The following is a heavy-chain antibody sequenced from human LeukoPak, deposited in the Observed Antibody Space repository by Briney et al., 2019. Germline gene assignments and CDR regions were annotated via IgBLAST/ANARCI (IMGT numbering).Heavy chain of an antibody. CDR3: ARDLGSAFWSGHDAFDI. Sequence: SETLSLTCTVSRGSISSYYRSWIWQPDGKGLEWIGRIYTSGSTNYNPSLKSRVTMSVDTSKNQFSLKLSSVTAADTAVYYCARDLGSAFWSGHDAFDIWGQGTMVTVSS. CDR2: IYTSGST. CDR1: RGSISSYY. J-gene: IGHJ3*02. V-gene: IGHV4-4*07. D-gene: IGHD3-3*01.